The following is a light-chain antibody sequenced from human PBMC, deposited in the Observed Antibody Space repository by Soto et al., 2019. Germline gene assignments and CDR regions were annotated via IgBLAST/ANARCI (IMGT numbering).Light chain of an antibody. Sequence: SVLTQSPGTLSSSPGERATLSCRASESVSTNYLAWYQQRPGQAPRLLIYGASRWATGIPDRFSGSGSGTDFTLTISRLEPEDFAVYYCQQYGSSGTFGQGTKVDIK. CDR2: GAS. V-gene: IGKV3-20*01. CDR3: QQYGSSGT. J-gene: IGKJ1*01. CDR1: ESVSTNY.